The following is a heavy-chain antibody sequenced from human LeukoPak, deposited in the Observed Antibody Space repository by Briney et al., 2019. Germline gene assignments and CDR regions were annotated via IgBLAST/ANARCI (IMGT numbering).Heavy chain of an antibody. CDR1: GFSFSTYW. CDR3: ARGSTTVTPRNVDY. D-gene: IGHD4-11*01. J-gene: IGHJ4*02. CDR2: IKQDGSEK. Sequence: GGSLRLSCAASGFSFSTYWMSCVRQAPGKGLEWVANIKQDGSEKYYVDSVKGRFTISRDNAKNSLYLQMNSLRAEDTAVYYCARGSTTVTPRNVDYWGQGTLVTVSS. V-gene: IGHV3-7*05.